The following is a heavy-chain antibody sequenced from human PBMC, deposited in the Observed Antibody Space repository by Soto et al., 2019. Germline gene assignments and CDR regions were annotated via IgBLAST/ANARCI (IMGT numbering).Heavy chain of an antibody. CDR1: GFTFSSYG. CDR2: IWYDGSNK. D-gene: IGHD6-19*01. V-gene: IGHV3-33*01. J-gene: IGHJ4*02. CDR3: ARGLGLIAVAGPFDY. Sequence: QVQLVESGGGVVQPGRSLRLSCAASGFTFSSYGMHWVRQAPGKGLEWVAVIWYDGSNKYYADSVKGRFTISRDNSKNTLYLQMNSLRAEDTAVYYCARGLGLIAVAGPFDYWGQGTLVTVSS.